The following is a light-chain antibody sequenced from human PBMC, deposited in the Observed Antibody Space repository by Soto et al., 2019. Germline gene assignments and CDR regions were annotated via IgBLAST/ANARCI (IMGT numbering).Light chain of an antibody. CDR2: EVS. V-gene: IGLV2-14*01. CDR3: SSYTSSSTLA. CDR1: SSDVCGYNY. Sequence: QSALTQPASVSGSPGQSITISCTGTSSDVCGYNYVSWYQQHPGKAPKLMIYEVSNRPSGVSNRFSGSKSGNTASLTISGLQAEDEADYYCSSYTSSSTLAFGGGTKLTVL. J-gene: IGLJ2*01.